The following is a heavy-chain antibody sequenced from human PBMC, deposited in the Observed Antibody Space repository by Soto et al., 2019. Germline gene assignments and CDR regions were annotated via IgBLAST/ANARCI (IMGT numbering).Heavy chain of an antibody. Sequence: PSETLSLTCAVSGGSISSYSWSWIRQPPGKGLEWIGYISFTGSTNYNPSLKSRVSISVDTSKNQFSLKLTSVTAADTAVYYCARHRATGYSTALLRLYYFDYWGQGTLVTVS. CDR3: ARHRATGYSTALLRLYYFDY. D-gene: IGHD5-18*01. CDR2: ISFTGST. CDR1: GGSISSYS. J-gene: IGHJ4*02. V-gene: IGHV4-59*08.